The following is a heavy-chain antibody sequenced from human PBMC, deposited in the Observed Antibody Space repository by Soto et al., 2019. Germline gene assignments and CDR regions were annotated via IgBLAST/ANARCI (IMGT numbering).Heavy chain of an antibody. CDR2: ISYDGSNK. CDR3: ARDTIVGATTESH. J-gene: IGHJ4*02. CDR1: GFTFSSYA. V-gene: IGHV3-30-3*01. D-gene: IGHD1-26*01. Sequence: GGSLRLSCAASGFTFSSYAMHWVRQAPGKGLEWVAVISYDGSNKYYADSVKGRFTISRDNSKNTLYLQMNSLRAEDTAVYYCARDTIVGATTESHWGQGTLVTVSS.